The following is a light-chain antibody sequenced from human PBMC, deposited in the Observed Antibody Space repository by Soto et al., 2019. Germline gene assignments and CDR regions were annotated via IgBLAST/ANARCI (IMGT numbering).Light chain of an antibody. CDR2: GAS. CDR3: QQYGSSPQS. Sequence: EIVLTQSPGTLSLSPGERAILSCRASQSVSSSYLAWYQQRPGRAPRLLIYGASRRATGIPGRFSGSGSGTDFTLTISGLEPEDCAVYYCQQYGSSPQSFGQGTRLEIK. V-gene: IGKV3-20*01. CDR1: QSVSSSY. J-gene: IGKJ5*01.